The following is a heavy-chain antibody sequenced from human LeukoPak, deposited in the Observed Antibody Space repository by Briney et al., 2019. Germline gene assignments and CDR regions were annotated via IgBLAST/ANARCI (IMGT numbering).Heavy chain of an antibody. D-gene: IGHD2-15*01. CDR2: IHPSGGTT. V-gene: IGHV1-46*01. CDR3: ARGGSWYYFDY. Sequence: ASVKVSCKASGYTFSSNYIHWMRQGPGQGLEWMGIIHPSGGTTSYLQKFQGRVTMTRDTSTRTVYMELSSLRSDDTAVYYCARGGSWYYFDYWGQGTLVTVSS. J-gene: IGHJ4*02. CDR1: GYTFSSNY.